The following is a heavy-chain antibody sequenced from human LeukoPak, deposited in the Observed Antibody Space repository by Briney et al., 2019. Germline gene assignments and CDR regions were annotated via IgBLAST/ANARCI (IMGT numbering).Heavy chain of an antibody. V-gene: IGHV3-7*03. J-gene: IGHJ4*02. CDR1: GFTFSSYW. D-gene: IGHD4-17*01. CDR3: VSGDHADY. Sequence: PGGSLRLSCAASGFTFSSYWMTWVRQVPGRRLEWVANIKQDGSEKSYMDPVKGRFTISRDNAKNSVYLQMNSLRAEDTAVYHCVSGDHADYWGQGTLVTVSS. CDR2: IKQDGSEK.